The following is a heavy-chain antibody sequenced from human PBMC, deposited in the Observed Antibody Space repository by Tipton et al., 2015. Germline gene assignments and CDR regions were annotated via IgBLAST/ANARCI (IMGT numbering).Heavy chain of an antibody. Sequence: TLSLTCTVSGGSINNNFWTWIRQPPRKGLEWIGYVFYRGSANYNPSLRSRVTISLDTSKSQFSLRLSSVTAADTAVYYCARDLLRTGMDVWGQGTTVTVSS. CDR2: VFYRGSA. D-gene: IGHD3-10*01. CDR3: ARDLLRTGMDV. CDR1: GGSINNNF. V-gene: IGHV4-59*01. J-gene: IGHJ6*02.